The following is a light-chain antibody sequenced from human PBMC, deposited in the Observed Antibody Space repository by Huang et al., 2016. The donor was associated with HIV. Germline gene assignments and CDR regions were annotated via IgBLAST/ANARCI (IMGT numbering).Light chain of an antibody. Sequence: DIQMTQSPSTLSASVGDRVTITCRASQSISYWLAWYQQKPGKAPNLLIYKASSLESGAPSRFSGSGSGTEFTLTISSLQPDDFATYYCQQYNSVSWTFGQGTKVGIK. CDR1: QSISYW. CDR2: KAS. V-gene: IGKV1-5*03. CDR3: QQYNSVSWT. J-gene: IGKJ1*01.